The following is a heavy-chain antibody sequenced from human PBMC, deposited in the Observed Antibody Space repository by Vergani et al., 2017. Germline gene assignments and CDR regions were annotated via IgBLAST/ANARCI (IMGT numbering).Heavy chain of an antibody. CDR1: EYSFGNYW. CDR3: ARPTTYTDS. Sequence: EVELVQSGPEMRKPGESLKISCKGSEYSFGNYWIGCVRQMPGKGLEWMGIIYPADSDTRYSPSFQGQVTITADKSISTDFLQWDSLKASDTALYYCARPTTYTDSWGKGTLVTVSS. CDR2: IYPADSDT. D-gene: IGHD5-12*01. V-gene: IGHV5-51*03. J-gene: IGHJ4*02.